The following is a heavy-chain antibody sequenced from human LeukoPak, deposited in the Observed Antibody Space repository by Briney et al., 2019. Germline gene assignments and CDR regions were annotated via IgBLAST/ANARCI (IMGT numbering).Heavy chain of an antibody. D-gene: IGHD3-3*02. CDR2: SNSDGSST. CDR1: GFTLIRSL. V-gene: IGHV3-74*01. CDR3: AKDLSALLPGAHNYMDV. Sequence: GGSLRLSCVASGFTLIRSLMHWVRPAPGRGRVWVSRSNSDGSSTNYADSVKGRFTISRDNAKNTLYLQMNSLRAEDTALYYCAKDLSALLPGAHNYMDVWGKGTTVTISS. J-gene: IGHJ6*03.